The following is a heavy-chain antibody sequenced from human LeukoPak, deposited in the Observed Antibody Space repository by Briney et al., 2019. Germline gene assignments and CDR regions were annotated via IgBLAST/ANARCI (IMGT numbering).Heavy chain of an antibody. CDR3: ARQVGSGRWNFDY. J-gene: IGHJ4*02. Sequence: SETLSLTCTVSGDSFSRNTYSWGWIRQPPGKGLEWIGSIYYTGRTFYNPSLKSRVTISVDTSKNQFSLKLSSVTAADTAVYYCARQVGSGRWNFDYWGQGTLVTVSS. V-gene: IGHV4-39*01. D-gene: IGHD6-19*01. CDR2: IYYTGRT. CDR1: GDSFSRNTYS.